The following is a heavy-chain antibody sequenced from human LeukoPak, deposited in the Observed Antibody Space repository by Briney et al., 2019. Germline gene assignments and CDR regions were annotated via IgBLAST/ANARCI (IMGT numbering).Heavy chain of an antibody. CDR3: ARVKESAAMSAGWFDP. Sequence: SETLSLTCTVSGGSLSSYYWSWIRQPAGKGLEWIGRIYTSGSTNYNPSLKSRVTMSVDTSKNQFSLKLSSVTAADTAVYYCARVKESAAMSAGWFDPWGQGTLVTVSS. CDR2: IYTSGST. D-gene: IGHD2-2*01. CDR1: GGSLSSYY. V-gene: IGHV4-4*07. J-gene: IGHJ5*02.